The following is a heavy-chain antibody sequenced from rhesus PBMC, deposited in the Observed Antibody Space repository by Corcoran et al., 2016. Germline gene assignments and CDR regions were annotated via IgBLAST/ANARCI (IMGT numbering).Heavy chain of an antibody. J-gene: IGHJ4*01. V-gene: IGHV4-173*01. Sequence: QVQLQESGPGLVKPSEPLSLTCAVSVGSFSRNYLTWIPQPPGKGLEWIGRISGSGGSTDYNPSLKSRVTSSTDTSKNQFSLKLSAVTAADTAVYYCARGGWEGYWGQGVLVTVSS. CDR2: ISGSGGST. D-gene: IGHD1-44*02. CDR1: VGSFSRNY. CDR3: ARGGWEGY.